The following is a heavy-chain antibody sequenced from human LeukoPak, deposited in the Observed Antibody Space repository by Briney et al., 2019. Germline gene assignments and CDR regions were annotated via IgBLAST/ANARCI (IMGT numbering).Heavy chain of an antibody. CDR2: IYPGDSDT. D-gene: IGHD3-22*01. V-gene: IGHV5-51*01. CDR1: GYSFTSYW. Sequence: GESLKISCKGSGYSFTSYWIGWVRQMPGKGLERMGIIYPGDSDTRYSPSFQGQVTISADKSISTAYLQWSSLKASDTAMYYCARHGSMNYYYDSSGYYHTFDYWGQGTLVTVSS. CDR3: ARHGSMNYYYDSSGYYHTFDY. J-gene: IGHJ4*02.